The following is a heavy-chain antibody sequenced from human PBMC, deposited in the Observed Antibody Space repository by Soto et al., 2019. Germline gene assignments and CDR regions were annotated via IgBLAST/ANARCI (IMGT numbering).Heavy chain of an antibody. D-gene: IGHD4-4*01. CDR1: GGSFRGYY. CDR2: INHSGST. Sequence: SETLCLTCAVYGGSFRGYYGSWIRQPPGKGLEWIGEINHSGSTNYNPSLKSRVTISVDTSKNQFSLKLSSVTAADTAVYYCARVTRYSKVFPNWFDPWGQGTLVTVSS. J-gene: IGHJ5*02. V-gene: IGHV4-34*01. CDR3: ARVTRYSKVFPNWFDP.